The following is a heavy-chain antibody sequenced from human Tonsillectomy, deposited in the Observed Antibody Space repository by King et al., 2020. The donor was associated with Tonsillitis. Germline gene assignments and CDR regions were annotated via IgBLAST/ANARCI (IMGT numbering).Heavy chain of an antibody. CDR1: GFTFSSYA. CDR2: ISYDGSNK. J-gene: IGHJ3*02. CDR3: ARGEDFFEMATIAPHDAFDI. D-gene: IGHD5-24*01. V-gene: IGHV3-30*04. Sequence: VQLVESGGGVVQPGRSLRLSCAASGFTFSSYAMHWVRQAPGKGLEWVAVISYDGSNKYHADSVKGRFTISRDNSKNTLYLQMNSLRAEDTAVYYCARGEDFFEMATIAPHDAFDIWGQGIMVTVSS.